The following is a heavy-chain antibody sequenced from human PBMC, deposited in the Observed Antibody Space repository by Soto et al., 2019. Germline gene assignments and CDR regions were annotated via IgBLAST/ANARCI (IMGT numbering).Heavy chain of an antibody. CDR2: ISYDGSNK. D-gene: IGHD6-19*01. CDR3: ARQSSGGYRDYGMDV. Sequence: PGGSLRLSCAASGFTFSSYAMHWVRQAPGKGLEWVAVISYDGSNKYYADSVKGRFTISRDNSKNTLYLQMNSLRAEDTAVYYCARQSSGGYRDYGMDVWGQGTTGTGS. CDR1: GFTFSSYA. V-gene: IGHV3-30-3*01. J-gene: IGHJ6*02.